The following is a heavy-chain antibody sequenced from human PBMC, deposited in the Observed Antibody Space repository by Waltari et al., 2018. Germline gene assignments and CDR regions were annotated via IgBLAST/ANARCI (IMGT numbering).Heavy chain of an antibody. V-gene: IGHV4-39*01. CDR1: GDSISTAPFY. D-gene: IGHD3-3*01. CDR2: VYYNGYK. CDR3: VRQRSADFWSGYFDL. Sequence: QAQLQELGPGPVKPSETLSFRCAVSGDSISTAPFYWGWVRQPPGKGLEWVGSVYYNGYKFYNPSLKSRLTLSMDTSNNHFSLSLTSVTAADTAIYYCVRQRSADFWSGYFDLWGQGTLVTVSS. J-gene: IGHJ4*02.